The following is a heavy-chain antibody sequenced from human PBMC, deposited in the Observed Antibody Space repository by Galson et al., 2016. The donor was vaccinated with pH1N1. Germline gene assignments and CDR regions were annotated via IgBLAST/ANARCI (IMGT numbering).Heavy chain of an antibody. V-gene: IGHV1-69*13. Sequence: SVKVSCKASGGTFGSYGINWVRQAPGQGLEWMGGIIPIFNTAKYAQNLQGRVTITADESTTTAYMELSSLRSEDTAVYFCAREDYYDTDLSGWYFDLWGRGTLLTVSS. D-gene: IGHD3-22*01. J-gene: IGHJ2*01. CDR3: AREDYYDTDLSGWYFDL. CDR1: GGTFGSYG. CDR2: IIPIFNTA.